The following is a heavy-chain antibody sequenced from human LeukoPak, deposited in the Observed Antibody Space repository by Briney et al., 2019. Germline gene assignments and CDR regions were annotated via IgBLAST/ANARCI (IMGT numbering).Heavy chain of an antibody. CDR3: VRMGGTNWNREVNWFDP. CDR1: GFTFSNYW. Sequence: GGSLRLSCAASGFTFSNYWMSWVRQAPGKGLEWVANIRQDGSDKYYVDSVKGRFTISRDNAQNSLYLQMGSLRVEDTAVYYCVRMGGTNWNREVNWFDPWGQGTLVTVSS. J-gene: IGHJ5*02. CDR2: IRQDGSDK. D-gene: IGHD1-1*01. V-gene: IGHV3-7*01.